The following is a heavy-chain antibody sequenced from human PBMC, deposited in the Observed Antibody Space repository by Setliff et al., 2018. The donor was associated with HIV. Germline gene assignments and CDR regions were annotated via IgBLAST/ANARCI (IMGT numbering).Heavy chain of an antibody. V-gene: IGHV1-69*13. Sequence: GASVKVSCKASGGSFSSYAITWVRQAPGQGLEWMGGIIPIIGTPNYAQKFQGRVTITADESTSTAYMELSSLRYEDTAVYYCAKGRATYHASDVWGQGTLVT. CDR3: AKGRATYHASDV. CDR1: GGSFSSYA. J-gene: IGHJ3*01. CDR2: IIPIIGTP.